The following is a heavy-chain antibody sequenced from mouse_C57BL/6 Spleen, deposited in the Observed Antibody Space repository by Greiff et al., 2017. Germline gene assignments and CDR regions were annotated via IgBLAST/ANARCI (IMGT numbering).Heavy chain of an antibody. Sequence: VQLVESGAELARPGASVKLSCKASGYTFTSYGISWVKQRTGQGLEWIGEIYPRSGNTYYNEKFKGKATLTADKSSSTAYMELRSLTSEDSAVYFCARNTGSYFDYWGQGTTLTVSS. CDR1: GYTFTSYG. V-gene: IGHV1-81*01. D-gene: IGHD4-1*01. J-gene: IGHJ2*01. CDR2: IYPRSGNT. CDR3: ARNTGSYFDY.